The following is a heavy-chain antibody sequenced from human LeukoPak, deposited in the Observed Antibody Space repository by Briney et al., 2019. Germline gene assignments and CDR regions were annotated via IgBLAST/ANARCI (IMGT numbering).Heavy chain of an antibody. D-gene: IGHD5-18*01. V-gene: IGHV3-23*01. CDR3: ATYRQVLLPFES. CDR1: GFTFSDFA. CDR2: IFQGGGEI. J-gene: IGHJ4*02. Sequence: PGGSLRLSCAASGFTFSDFAMIWVRQSPGKKGLEWGSSIFQGGGEIHYADSVRGRFTISRDNSKSTLFLQMNSLRAEDTAIYYCATYRQVLLPFESWGQGTLVTVSS.